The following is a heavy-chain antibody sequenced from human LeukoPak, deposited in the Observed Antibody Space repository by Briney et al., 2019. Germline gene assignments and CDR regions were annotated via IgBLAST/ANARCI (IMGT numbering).Heavy chain of an antibody. J-gene: IGHJ2*01. CDR1: GGSISSSTYY. CDR3: ARSRVTTGTTFDL. D-gene: IGHD1-1*01. V-gene: IGHV4-39*07. Sequence: SETLSLTCTVSGGSISSSTYYWGWIRQPPGKGLEWIGTIYYTGSTYYNPSLKSRVSVSVDTSKNQFSLKLSSVTAVDTAVYYCARSRVTTGTTFDLWGRGTLVTVPS. CDR2: IYYTGST.